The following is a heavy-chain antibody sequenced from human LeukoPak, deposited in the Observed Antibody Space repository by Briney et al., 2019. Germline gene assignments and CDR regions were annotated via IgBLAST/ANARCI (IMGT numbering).Heavy chain of an antibody. V-gene: IGHV4-59*08. CDR2: IYYSGST. D-gene: IGHD3-10*01. J-gene: IGHJ3*02. CDR1: GGSISSYY. Sequence: SETLSLTCTVSGGSISSYYWSWIRRPPGKGLEWIGYIYYSGSTNYNPSLKSRVTISVDTSKNQFSLKLSSVTAADTAVYYCASFAMVRGPAFDIWGQGTMVTVSS. CDR3: ASFAMVRGPAFDI.